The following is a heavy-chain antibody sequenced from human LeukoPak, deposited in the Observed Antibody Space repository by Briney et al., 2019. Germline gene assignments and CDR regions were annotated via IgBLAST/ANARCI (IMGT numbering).Heavy chain of an antibody. CDR3: ARTDCSGGSCYSDWFDP. CDR2: IYYSGST. D-gene: IGHD2-15*01. J-gene: IGHJ5*02. Sequence: ASETLSLTCTVSGGSISSYYWSWIRQPPGKGLEWIGYIYYSGSTNYNPSLKSRVTISVDTSKNQFSLKLSSVTAADTAVYYCARTDCSGGSCYSDWFDPWGQGTLVTVSS. V-gene: IGHV4-59*01. CDR1: GGSISSYY.